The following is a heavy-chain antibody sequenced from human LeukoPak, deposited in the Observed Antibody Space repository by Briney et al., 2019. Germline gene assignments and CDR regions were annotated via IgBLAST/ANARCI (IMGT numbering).Heavy chain of an antibody. CDR2: MYYSGSP. CDR3: VRSTTVTTWFDY. V-gene: IGHV4-39*01. D-gene: IGHD4-11*01. Sequence: SETLSLTCTVSGGSITSGTYYWGWIRQPPGKGLEWIGNMYYSGSPYHNPSLKSRVTISVDTSKNQVSLKLSSVTASDTAVYYCVRSTTVTTWFDYWGQGTLVTVSS. CDR1: GGSITSGTYY. J-gene: IGHJ4*02.